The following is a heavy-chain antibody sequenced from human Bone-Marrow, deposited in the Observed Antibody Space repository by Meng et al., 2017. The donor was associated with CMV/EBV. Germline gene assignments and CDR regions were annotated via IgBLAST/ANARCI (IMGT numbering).Heavy chain of an antibody. CDR3: ARAGYDFWSGYSLHGLMDV. V-gene: IGHV4-34*01. D-gene: IGHD3-3*01. J-gene: IGHJ6*02. CDR1: GGSFSGYY. CDR2: INHSGST. Sequence: GSLRLSCAVYGGSFSGYYWSWIRQPPGKGLEWIGEINHSGSTNYNPSLKSRVTISVDTSKNQFSLKLSSVTAADTAVYYCARAGYDFWSGYSLHGLMDVWGQGTTVTVSS.